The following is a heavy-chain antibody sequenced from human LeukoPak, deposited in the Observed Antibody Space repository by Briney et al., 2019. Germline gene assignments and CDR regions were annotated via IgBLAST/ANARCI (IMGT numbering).Heavy chain of an antibody. D-gene: IGHD1-1*01. CDR2: ISTSFSYI. Sequence: PGGSLRLSCSASGFSFSTYTMNWVRQAPGKGLEWVSSISTSFSYIYYADSVKGRFTISRDNAKRSLYLQMNSLRAEDTAVYYCTRDKQQLDDYWGQGTLVTVSS. J-gene: IGHJ4*02. CDR3: TRDKQQLDDY. V-gene: IGHV3-21*04. CDR1: GFSFSTYT.